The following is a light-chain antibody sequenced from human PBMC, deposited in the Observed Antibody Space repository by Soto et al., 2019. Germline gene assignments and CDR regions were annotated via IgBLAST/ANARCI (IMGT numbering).Light chain of an antibody. J-gene: IGLJ2*01. V-gene: IGLV2-14*01. CDR3: SSYARSNSLV. CDR1: SSDVGGYDY. Sequence: QPVLTQPASVSGSPGQSITISCTGTSSDVGGYDYVSWYQQHPDKAPKLMIYEVSNRPSGVSHRFSGSKSGNTASLTISGLQAEDEADYYCSSYARSNSLVFGGGTKLTVL. CDR2: EVS.